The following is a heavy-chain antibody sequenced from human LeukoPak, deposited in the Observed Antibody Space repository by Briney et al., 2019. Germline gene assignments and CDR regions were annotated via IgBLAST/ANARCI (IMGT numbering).Heavy chain of an antibody. J-gene: IGHJ4*02. CDR3: ARDAGFDFWSGYYSGDY. Sequence: PGGSLRLSCAASGFTFSSYSMNWVRQAPGKGLEWVSSISSSSSYIYYADSVKGRFTISRDNAKNSLYLQMNSLRAEDTAVYYCARDAGFDFWSGYYSGDYWGQGTLVTVPS. D-gene: IGHD3-3*01. CDR1: GFTFSSYS. CDR2: ISSSSSYI. V-gene: IGHV3-21*01.